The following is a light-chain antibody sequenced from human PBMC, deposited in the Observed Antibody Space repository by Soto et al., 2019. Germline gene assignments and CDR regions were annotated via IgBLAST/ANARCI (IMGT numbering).Light chain of an antibody. J-gene: IGKJ4*01. CDR2: GAS. CDR1: QSVSSN. Sequence: EIVMTQSPATLSVSPGERATLSCRASQSVSSNLAWYQQKPGQASRLLIYGASTRATGIPARFSGSGSGTEFTLTISSLQSEDFAVYYCQQYNNWPALTFGGG. V-gene: IGKV3-15*01. CDR3: QQYNNWPALT.